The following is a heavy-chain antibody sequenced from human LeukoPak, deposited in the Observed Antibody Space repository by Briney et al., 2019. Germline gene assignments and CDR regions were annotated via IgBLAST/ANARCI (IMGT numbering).Heavy chain of an antibody. CDR2: INSDGSST. V-gene: IGHV3-74*01. CDR3: ARERGSAWPIDFDY. J-gene: IGHJ4*02. Sequence: GGSLRLSCAASGFTFSSYWMHWVRQAPGKGLVWISRINSDGSSTTYADSVKGRFTISRDNAKNTLYLQMSSLRVEDTAIYYCARERGSAWPIDFDYWGQGSLVTVSS. D-gene: IGHD6-19*01. CDR1: GFTFSSYW.